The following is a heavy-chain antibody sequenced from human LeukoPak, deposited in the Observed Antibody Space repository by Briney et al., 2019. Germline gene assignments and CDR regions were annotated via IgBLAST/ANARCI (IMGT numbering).Heavy chain of an antibody. D-gene: IGHD1-26*01. CDR2: ISNDGSNT. CDR1: GFTFSSYA. J-gene: IGHJ4*02. V-gene: IGHV3-30-3*01. CDR3: AREKFGTYVPDY. Sequence: GRSLRLSCAASGFTFSSYAMHWARQAPGKGLEWVTLISNDGSNTYYADSVKGRFTISRDNSKNTLYLQMNSLRAEDTAVYYCAREKFGTYVPDYWGQGILVTVSS.